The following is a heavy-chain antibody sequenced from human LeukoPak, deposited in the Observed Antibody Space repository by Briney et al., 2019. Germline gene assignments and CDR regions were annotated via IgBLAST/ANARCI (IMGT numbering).Heavy chain of an antibody. CDR1: GGSFSGYY. V-gene: IGHV4-34*01. CDR2: INHSGST. CDR3: ARGVSRSRFCSGGSCYRRSAFDI. Sequence: SETLSLTCAVYGGSFSGYYWSWIRQPPGKGLEWIGEINHSGSTNYNPSLKSRVTISVDTSKNQFSLKLSSVTAADTAVYYCARGVSRSRFCSGGSCYRRSAFDIWGQGTMVTVSP. D-gene: IGHD2-15*01. J-gene: IGHJ3*02.